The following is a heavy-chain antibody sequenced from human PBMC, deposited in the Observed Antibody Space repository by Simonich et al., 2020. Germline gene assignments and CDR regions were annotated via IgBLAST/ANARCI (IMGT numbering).Heavy chain of an antibody. V-gene: IGHV4-39*01. CDR1: GGSISSSSYY. J-gene: IGHJ3*02. D-gene: IGHD6-13*01. Sequence: QLQLPESGPGLVKPSETLSLTCTVSGGSISSSSYYWGWIRQPPGKGLEWIGNIYYSGSTYHNPSLKSRGTISVDTSKNQFSLKLSAVTAADAAVYYCARHAGFAFDIWGQGTMVTVSS. CDR3: ARHAGFAFDI. CDR2: IYYSGST.